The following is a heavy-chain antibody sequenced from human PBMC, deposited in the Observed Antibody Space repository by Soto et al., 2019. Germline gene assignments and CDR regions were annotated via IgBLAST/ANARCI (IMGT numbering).Heavy chain of an antibody. Sequence: SETLSLTCTVSGGSLSTTSYYWSWIRQPPGKGLEWIGEINHSGSTNYNPSLKSRVTISVDASKNQFSLKLSSVTAADTAVYYCARVATMIVVVITTHAFDIWGQGTMVTVSS. CDR3: ARVATMIVVVITTHAFDI. CDR1: GGSLSTTSYY. D-gene: IGHD3-22*01. CDR2: INHSGST. V-gene: IGHV4-39*07. J-gene: IGHJ3*02.